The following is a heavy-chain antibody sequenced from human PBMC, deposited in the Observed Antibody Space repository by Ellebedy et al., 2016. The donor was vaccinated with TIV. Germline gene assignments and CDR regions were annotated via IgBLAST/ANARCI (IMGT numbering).Heavy chain of an antibody. V-gene: IGHV3-23*01. CDR2: ISGSGGST. CDR3: AKAPEGLSGYYYYGMDV. D-gene: IGHD3-3*01. CDR1: GFTFSSYA. Sequence: GGSLRLXXAASGFTFSSYAMSWVRQAPGKGLEWVSAISGSGGSTYYADSVKGRFTISRDNSKNTLYLQMNNLRAEDTAVYYCAKAPEGLSGYYYYGMDVWGQGTTVTVSS. J-gene: IGHJ6*02.